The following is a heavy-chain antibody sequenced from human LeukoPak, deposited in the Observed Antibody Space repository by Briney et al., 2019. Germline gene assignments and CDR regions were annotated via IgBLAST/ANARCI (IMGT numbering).Heavy chain of an antibody. CDR3: AVHSSGYYVFDY. D-gene: IGHD3-22*01. J-gene: IGHJ4*02. CDR2: INPNSGGT. Sequence: ASVKVSCKASGYTFTGYYMHWVRQAPGQGLEWMGWINPNSGGTNYAPKFQGRVTMTRDTSISTAYMELSRLRSDDTAVYYCAVHSSGYYVFDYWGQGTLVTVSS. CDR1: GYTFTGYY. V-gene: IGHV1-2*02.